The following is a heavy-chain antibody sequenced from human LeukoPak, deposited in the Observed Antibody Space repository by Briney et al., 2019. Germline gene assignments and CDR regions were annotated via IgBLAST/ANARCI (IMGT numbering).Heavy chain of an antibody. D-gene: IGHD2-8*01. Sequence: GGSQRLSCAASGFTFSSCAMSWVRQAPGKGLEWVSAIGGSGGSTYYADSVKGRFTISRDNSKNTLYLQMNSLRAEDTAVYYCAKSLEGYCSNGVCSCDYWGQGTLVTVSS. V-gene: IGHV3-23*01. CDR3: AKSLEGYCSNGVCSCDY. J-gene: IGHJ4*02. CDR1: GFTFSSCA. CDR2: IGGSGGST.